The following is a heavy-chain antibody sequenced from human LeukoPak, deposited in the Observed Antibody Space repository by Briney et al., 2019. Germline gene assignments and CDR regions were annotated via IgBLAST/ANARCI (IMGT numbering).Heavy chain of an antibody. D-gene: IGHD5-18*01. V-gene: IGHV4-61*02. CDR1: GGSISSSSFY. Sequence: SETLSLTCTVSGGSISSSSFYWTWIRQPAGKGLEWIGRTHTSGSTNYNPSLKSRVTMSVDTSKNQFSLKLSSVTAADTAVYYCARGRWKAGMDTPYYFDYWGQGTLVTVSS. CDR3: ARGRWKAGMDTPYYFDY. CDR2: THTSGST. J-gene: IGHJ4*02.